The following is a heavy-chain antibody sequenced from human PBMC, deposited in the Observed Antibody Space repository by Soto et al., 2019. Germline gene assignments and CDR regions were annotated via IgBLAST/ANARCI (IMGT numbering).Heavy chain of an antibody. V-gene: IGHV4-31*03. CDR1: GGSISSGTYY. CDR3: ARRLSGSSAFDY. J-gene: IGHJ4*01. Sequence: QVQLQESGPGLLKPSQTLSLTCSVSGGSISSGTYYWSWIRHRPGKGLEWIGYMYNSRTSSYSPSLKSRSVLSVDTSKNQFSLKLTSVTAADTATYFCARRLSGSSAFDYWGLGILVTVSS. CDR2: MYNSRTS. D-gene: IGHD2-15*01.